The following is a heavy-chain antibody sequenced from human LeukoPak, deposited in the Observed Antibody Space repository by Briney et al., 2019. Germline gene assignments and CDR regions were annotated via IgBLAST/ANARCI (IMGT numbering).Heavy chain of an antibody. CDR2: ISSSGGST. J-gene: IGHJ4*02. Sequence: GGSLRLSCEGSAFIFSGHWMNWVRQTPGKGLEWVSAISSSGGSTYYADSVKGRFTISRDNSKNTLYLQINNLRPEDTAVYYCARREYSYGYSDYWGQGTLVTVSS. CDR1: AFIFSGHW. V-gene: IGHV3-23*01. D-gene: IGHD5-18*01. CDR3: ARREYSYGYSDY.